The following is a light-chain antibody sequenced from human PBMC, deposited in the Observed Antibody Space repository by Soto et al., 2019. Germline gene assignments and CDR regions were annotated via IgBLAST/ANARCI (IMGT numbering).Light chain of an antibody. CDR1: NSNIGRND. CDR2: SNN. CDR3: AAWDDSLSGLYV. Sequence: QSALTQPPSASGTPGQRVSISCSGGNSNIGRNDVSWYQQLPGTAPKRLIFSNNQRPSGVSDRFSGSKSGTSASLAISGLRSEDEADYYCAAWDDSLSGLYVFGTGTKVT. V-gene: IGLV1-47*02. J-gene: IGLJ1*01.